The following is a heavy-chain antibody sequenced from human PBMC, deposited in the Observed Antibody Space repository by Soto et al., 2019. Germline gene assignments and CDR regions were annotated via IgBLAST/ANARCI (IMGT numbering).Heavy chain of an antibody. CDR3: AIDVETVPRWSLGY. V-gene: IGHV1-69*12. J-gene: IGHJ4*02. Sequence: QVQLVQSGAEVKKPGSSVKVSCKASGGTFSSYAISWVRQAPGQGLEWMGGIIPIFGTANYAQKFQGRVTXTAYEXXRTAYMELSSLRSEDTAVYYCAIDVETVPRWSLGYWGQGTLVTVSS. CDR2: IIPIFGTA. D-gene: IGHD5-18*01. CDR1: GGTFSSYA.